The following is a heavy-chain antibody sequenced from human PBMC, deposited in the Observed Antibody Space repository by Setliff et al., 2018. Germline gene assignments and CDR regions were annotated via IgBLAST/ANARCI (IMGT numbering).Heavy chain of an antibody. CDR3: AASRAYTGAVEEWFLPKTFDF. J-gene: IGHJ4*02. Sequence: SENLSLTCTVSGDSISSYYWNWIRQPAGKGLEWIGRIYVTESTKYNPSLKSRVTLSIDTSKNQFSLKLSSVTAADAALYYCAASRAYTGAVEEWFLPKTFDFWGQGSPVTVSS. D-gene: IGHD3-10*01. CDR1: GDSISSYY. CDR2: IYVTEST. V-gene: IGHV4-4*07.